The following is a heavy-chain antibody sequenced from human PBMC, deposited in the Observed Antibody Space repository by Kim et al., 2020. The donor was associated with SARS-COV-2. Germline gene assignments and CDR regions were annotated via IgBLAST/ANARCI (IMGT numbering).Heavy chain of an antibody. D-gene: IGHD6-13*01. V-gene: IGHV7-4-1*02. CDR3: ARVRDSAGIDAFDI. Sequence: AQGFTGRFVFSLDTSVSTAYLQISSLKAEDTAVYYCARVRDSAGIDAFDIWGQGTMVTVSS. J-gene: IGHJ3*02.